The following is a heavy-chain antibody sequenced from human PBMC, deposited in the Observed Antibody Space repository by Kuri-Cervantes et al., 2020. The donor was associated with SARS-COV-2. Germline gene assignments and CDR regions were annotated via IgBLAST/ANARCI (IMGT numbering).Heavy chain of an antibody. Sequence: SVKVSCKASGGAFSSYAISWVRQAPGQGLEWMGGIIPIFGTANYAQKFQGRVTITADESTSKAYMELSSLRSEDTAVYYCARNLFCSSTSCPVGYYYYYYGMDVWGQGTTVTVSS. V-gene: IGHV1-69*13. CDR3: ARNLFCSSTSCPVGYYYYYYGMDV. J-gene: IGHJ6*02. CDR2: IIPIFGTA. CDR1: GGAFSSYA. D-gene: IGHD2-2*01.